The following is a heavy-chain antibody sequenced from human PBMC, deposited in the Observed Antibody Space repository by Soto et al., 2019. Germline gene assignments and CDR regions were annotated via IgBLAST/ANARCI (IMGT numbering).Heavy chain of an antibody. CDR1: GGSFSGYY. CDR2: INHSGST. Sequence: SETLSLTCAVYGGSFSGYYWSWIRQPPGKGLEWIGEINHSGSTNYNPSLKSRVTLSLDTSKNQFSLKLSSVTAADTAVYYCARVRRLITMVRGVSLWFDPWGQGTLVTVSS. V-gene: IGHV4-34*01. CDR3: ARVRRLITMVRGVSLWFDP. D-gene: IGHD3-10*01. J-gene: IGHJ5*02.